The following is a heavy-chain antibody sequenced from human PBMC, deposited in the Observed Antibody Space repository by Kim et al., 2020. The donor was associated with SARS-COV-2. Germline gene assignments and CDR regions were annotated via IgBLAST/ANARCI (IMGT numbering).Heavy chain of an antibody. Sequence: HPSLKSRVTISVDTSKNQFSLRLSAVTAADTAVYYCASGCSSTSCSHYMDVWGKGTTVTVSS. D-gene: IGHD2-2*01. V-gene: IGHV4-39*01. CDR3: ASGCSSTSCSHYMDV. J-gene: IGHJ6*03.